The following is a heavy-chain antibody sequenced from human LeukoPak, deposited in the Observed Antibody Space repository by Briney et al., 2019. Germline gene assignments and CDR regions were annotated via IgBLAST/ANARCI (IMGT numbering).Heavy chain of an antibody. J-gene: IGHJ6*02. D-gene: IGHD2-2*01. Sequence: GASVKVSCKASGYTFTSYDINWVRQATGQGLEWMGWMNPNSGNTGYAQKFQGRVTMTRNTSISTAYMELSSLRSEDTAVYYCARGKIVVVPAAMWTYYYYYGMDVWGQGTTVTVSS. CDR1: GYTFTSYD. CDR3: ARGKIVVVPAAMWTYYYYYGMDV. V-gene: IGHV1-8*01. CDR2: MNPNSGNT.